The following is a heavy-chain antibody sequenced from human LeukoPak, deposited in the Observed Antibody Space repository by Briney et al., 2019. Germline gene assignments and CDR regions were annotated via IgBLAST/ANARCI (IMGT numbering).Heavy chain of an antibody. V-gene: IGHV3-7*03. Sequence: GGSLRLSCAASGFTFSNYWMTWVRQAPGKGLEWVANINQDGNDKYYVDSVKGRFTISRDNTKRSLFLQMNNLRAEDTAVYYCAVTRMRGDHWGQGTLVTVSS. D-gene: IGHD2-21*01. J-gene: IGHJ4*02. CDR3: AVTRMRGDH. CDR1: GFTFSNYW. CDR2: INQDGNDK.